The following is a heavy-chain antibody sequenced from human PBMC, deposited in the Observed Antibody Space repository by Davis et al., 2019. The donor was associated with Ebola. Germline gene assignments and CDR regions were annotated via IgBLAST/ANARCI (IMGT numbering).Heavy chain of an antibody. V-gene: IGHV1-69*13. CDR2: IIPIFGTA. D-gene: IGHD3-10*01. Sequence: SVKVSCKASGGTFSSYAISWVRQAPGQGLEWMGGIIPIFGTANYAQKFQGRVTITADESTSTAYMELSSLRSEDTAVYYCASGWGVGETYYYYYGMDVWGQGTTVTVSS. CDR1: GGTFSSYA. J-gene: IGHJ6*02. CDR3: ASGWGVGETYYYYYGMDV.